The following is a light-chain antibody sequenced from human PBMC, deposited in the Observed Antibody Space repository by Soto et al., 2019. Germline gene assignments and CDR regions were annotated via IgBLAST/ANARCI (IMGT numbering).Light chain of an antibody. J-gene: IGKJ1*01. Sequence: DIQMTQSPSSLSASIGDRVTITCRASQNIDTYLHWYQQIPGRAPKLLIYAASSLQGGVPSRFSGSGSGTDFTLTITTLHPEDFAVYYCQQSYNTPTWTFGQGTRVEIK. CDR1: QNIDTY. CDR2: AAS. CDR3: QQSYNTPTWT. V-gene: IGKV1-39*01.